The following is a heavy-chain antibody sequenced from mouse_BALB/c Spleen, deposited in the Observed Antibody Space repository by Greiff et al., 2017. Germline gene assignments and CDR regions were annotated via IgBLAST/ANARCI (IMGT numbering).Heavy chain of an antibody. CDR1: GYTFTSYW. D-gene: IGHD2-4*01. J-gene: IGHJ2*01. CDR2: INPSNGRT. Sequence: VQLQQPGAELVKPGASVKLSCKASGYTFTSYWMHWVKQRPGQGLEWIGEINPSNGRTNYNEKFKSKATLTVDKSSSTAYMQLSSLTSEDSAVYYCARGHYDYDGDYWGQGTTLTVSS. CDR3: ARGHYDYDGDY. V-gene: IGHV1S81*02.